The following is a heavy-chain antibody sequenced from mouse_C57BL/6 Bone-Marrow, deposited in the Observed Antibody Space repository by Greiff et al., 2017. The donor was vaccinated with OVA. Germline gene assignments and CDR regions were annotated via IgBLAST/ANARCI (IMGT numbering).Heavy chain of an antibody. Sequence: EVKVVESGGGLVQPGRSLRLSCATSGFTFSDCYMEWVSQAPGKGLEWIAASRNKANDYTTEESAAEKGRLSGSRDTHQSTLDLQMNALSAEAPAIYYCARDALAGAFDYWGQGTTLTVSS. V-gene: IGHV7-1*01. CDR1: GFTFSDCY. J-gene: IGHJ2*01. CDR3: ARDALAGAFDY. D-gene: IGHD3-1*01. CDR2: SRNKANDYTT.